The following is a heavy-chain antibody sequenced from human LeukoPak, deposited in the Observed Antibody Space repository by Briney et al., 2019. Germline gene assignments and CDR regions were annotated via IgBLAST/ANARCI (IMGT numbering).Heavy chain of an antibody. CDR1: GGSFSGYY. Sequence: PETLSLTSAVYGGSFSGYYWSWIRQPPGKGLEWIGEINHSGSTNYNPSLKSRVTISVDTSKNQFSLKLSSVTAADTAVYYCARGRGVAAKDYWGQGTLVTVSS. J-gene: IGHJ4*02. CDR2: INHSGST. CDR3: ARGRGVAAKDY. V-gene: IGHV4-34*01. D-gene: IGHD3-10*01.